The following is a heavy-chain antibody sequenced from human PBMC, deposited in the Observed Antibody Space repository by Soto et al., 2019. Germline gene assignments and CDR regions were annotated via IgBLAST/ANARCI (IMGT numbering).Heavy chain of an antibody. CDR2: ISSSSSYT. CDR3: ARGSGDSSGYPINWFDP. D-gene: IGHD3-22*01. CDR1: GFTFSDYY. Sequence: QVQLVECGGGLGKPGGSLRLSCAASGFTFSDYYMSWIRQAPGKGLEWVSYISSSSSYTNYADSVKGRFTISRDNAKNSLYLQMNSLRAEDTAVYYCARGSGDSSGYPINWFDPWGQGTLVTVSS. V-gene: IGHV3-11*05. J-gene: IGHJ5*02.